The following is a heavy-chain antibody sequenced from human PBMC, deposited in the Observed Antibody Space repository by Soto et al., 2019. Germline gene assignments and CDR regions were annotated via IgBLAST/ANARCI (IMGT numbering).Heavy chain of an antibody. CDR2: IYQSGSA. J-gene: IGHJ6*02. CDR3: ARTARATVTMGGYYYYDMDV. D-gene: IGHD4-17*01. V-gene: IGHV4-31*03. CDR1: GGSINSGGYY. Sequence: QVQLQESGPGLVKPSQTLSLTCTVSGGSINSGGYYWTWIHQHPGKGLEWIGHIYQSGSAYYNPSLKSRVTMSVDTSKNQFSLKLTSVTAADTAVYYCARTARATVTMGGYYYYDMDVWGQGTTVTVSS.